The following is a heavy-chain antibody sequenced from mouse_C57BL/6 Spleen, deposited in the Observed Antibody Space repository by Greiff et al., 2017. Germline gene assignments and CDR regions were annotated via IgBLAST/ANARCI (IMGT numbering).Heavy chain of an antibody. CDR1: GFTFSSYG. D-gene: IGHD1-1*01. CDR2: ISSGGSYT. J-gene: IGHJ2*01. V-gene: IGHV5-6*01. CDR3: ARKDYSEDYFDD. Sequence: EVKLVESGGDLVKPGGSLKLSCAASGFTFSSYGMSWVRQTPDKRLEWVATISSGGSYTYYPDSVKGRFTIARDNAKNTLYLQMSSLKSEDTAMYYCARKDYSEDYFDDWGQGTTLTVSS.